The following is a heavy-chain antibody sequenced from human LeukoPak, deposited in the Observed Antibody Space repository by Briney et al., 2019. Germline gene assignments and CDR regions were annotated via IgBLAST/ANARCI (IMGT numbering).Heavy chain of an antibody. CDR2: IYTSGST. D-gene: IGHD4-11*01. Sequence: SETLSLTCTVSGGSISSGGYYWSWIRQHPGKGLEWIGRIYTSGSTNYNPSLKSRVTMSVDTSKNQFSLKLSSVTAADTAVYYCARDSNYYPGIDYWGQGTLVTVSS. CDR3: ARDSNYYPGIDY. CDR1: GGSISSGGYY. V-gene: IGHV4-61*02. J-gene: IGHJ4*02.